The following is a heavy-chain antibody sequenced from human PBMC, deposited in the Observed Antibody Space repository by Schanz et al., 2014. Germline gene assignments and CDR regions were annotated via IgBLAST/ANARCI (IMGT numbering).Heavy chain of an antibody. J-gene: IGHJ4*02. Sequence: EVHLVESGGGLVKRGGSLRLSCAASGFTFSSYAMSWVRQAPGKGLEWVSVIYSGIGAYYADSVKDRFTVSRDNSKNTVYLQMNTLRAEDTAVYYCARDRGYCSGGSSLACDYWGQGTLVTVSS. CDR2: IYSGIGA. D-gene: IGHD2-15*01. V-gene: IGHV3-66*01. CDR1: GFTFSSYA. CDR3: ARDRGYCSGGSSLACDY.